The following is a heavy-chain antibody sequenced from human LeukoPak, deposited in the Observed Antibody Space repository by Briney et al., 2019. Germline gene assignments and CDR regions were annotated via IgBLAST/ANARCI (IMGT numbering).Heavy chain of an antibody. D-gene: IGHD3-16*01. Sequence: GGSLRLSCAASGFTFSSYSMNWVRQAPGKGLEWVSYISSSSSTIYYADSVKGRFTISRDNAKNSLYLQMNSLRAEDTAVYYCARGMDMITFGGVPFDYWGQGTLVTVSS. CDR2: ISSSSSTI. CDR3: ARGMDMITFGGVPFDY. V-gene: IGHV3-48*01. J-gene: IGHJ4*02. CDR1: GFTFSSYS.